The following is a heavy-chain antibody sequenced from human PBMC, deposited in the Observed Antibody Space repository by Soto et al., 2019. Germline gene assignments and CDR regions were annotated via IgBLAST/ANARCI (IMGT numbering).Heavy chain of an antibody. J-gene: IGHJ4*02. V-gene: IGHV3-33*01. D-gene: IGHD2-15*01. CDR3: ARDGYCSGGSSSSVPVFDY. Sequence: QVQLVESGGGVVQPGRSLRLSCAASGFTFSSYGMHWVRQAPGKGLELVAVIWDDGSNKSYAYSVKGRFTISRYNSTNKLYLQMFRLRAEDTAVSYRARDGYCSGGSSSSVPVFDYWGQGTLV. CDR2: IWDDGSNK. CDR1: GFTFSSYG.